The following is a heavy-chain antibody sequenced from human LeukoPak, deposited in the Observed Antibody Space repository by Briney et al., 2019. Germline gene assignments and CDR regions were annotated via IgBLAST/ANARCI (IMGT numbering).Heavy chain of an antibody. CDR1: GFTFSSYA. V-gene: IGHV3-23*01. Sequence: GGSLRLSCAASGFTFSSYAMSWVRQPPGKGLEWVSGISGSGGSTYYADSVKGRFTISRDNSKNTLYLQMTSLRAEDTAVYYCAKDQVWIVVGSFDYWGQGTLVTVSS. D-gene: IGHD3-22*01. CDR2: ISGSGGST. CDR3: AKDQVWIVVGSFDY. J-gene: IGHJ4*02.